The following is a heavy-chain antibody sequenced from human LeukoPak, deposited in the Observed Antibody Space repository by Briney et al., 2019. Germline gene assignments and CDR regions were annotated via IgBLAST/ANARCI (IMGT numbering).Heavy chain of an antibody. V-gene: IGHV3-21*01. D-gene: IGHD3-22*01. CDR2: ISSSNSYI. Sequence: GGSLRLSCAASGFTFSSYSMNWVRQAPGKGLEWVSSISSSNSYIYYADSVKGRLTISRDNAKNSLYLQMNSLRAEDTAVYYCAGDRGYYDSSGYLDAFDIWGQGTMVTVSS. CDR3: AGDRGYYDSSGYLDAFDI. J-gene: IGHJ3*02. CDR1: GFTFSSYS.